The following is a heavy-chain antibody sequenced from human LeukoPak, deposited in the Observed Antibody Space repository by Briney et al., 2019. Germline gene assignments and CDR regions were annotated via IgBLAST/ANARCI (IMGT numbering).Heavy chain of an antibody. D-gene: IGHD6-13*01. V-gene: IGHV3-23*01. J-gene: IGHJ3*02. CDR2: ISGSGGST. Sequence: GGSLRLSCAASGFTFSSYAMSWVRQAPGKGLEWVSAISGSGGSTYYADSVKGRFTISRDNSKNTLYLQMNSLRAEDTAVYYCATAVGSSPPVSSVGPKRTYTSSKEERNAFDIWGQGTMVTVSS. CDR1: GFTFSSYA. CDR3: ATAVGSSPPVSSVGPKRTYTSSKEERNAFDI.